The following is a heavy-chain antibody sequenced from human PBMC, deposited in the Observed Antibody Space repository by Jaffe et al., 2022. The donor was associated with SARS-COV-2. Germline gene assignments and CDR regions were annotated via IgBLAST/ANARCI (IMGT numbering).Heavy chain of an antibody. CDR1: GFTFNTHW. Sequence: EVQLVESGGGLVQPGGSLRLSCAASGFTFNTHWMHWVRQAPGKGPVWVSRINSDGNRMNYADSVKGRFTISRDNAKNTLFLQLNSLRVEDTAVYFCVAEGRDTSGLGSWGQGTLVTVSS. V-gene: IGHV3-74*01. CDR3: VAEGRDTSGLGS. CDR2: INSDGNRM. D-gene: IGHD1-26*01. J-gene: IGHJ4*02.